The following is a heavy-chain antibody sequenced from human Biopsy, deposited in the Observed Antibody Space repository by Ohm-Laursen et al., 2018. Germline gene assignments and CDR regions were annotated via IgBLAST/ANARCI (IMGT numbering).Heavy chain of an antibody. CDR2: ISSGGRA. CDR1: GGSMTGYE. Sequence: SQTLSLTCSVSGGSMTGYEWSWIRLAPGKGLQVIGYISSGGRAKYNPSLKSRLTISLDTSKNQLSLRLSSVTAADSAIYYCARERQFRFLEGAFDYWGQGILVTVSS. V-gene: IGHV4-59*01. D-gene: IGHD3-3*01. CDR3: ARERQFRFLEGAFDY. J-gene: IGHJ4*02.